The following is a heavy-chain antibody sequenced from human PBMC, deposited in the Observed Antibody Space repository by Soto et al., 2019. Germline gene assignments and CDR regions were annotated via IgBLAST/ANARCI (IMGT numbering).Heavy chain of an antibody. D-gene: IGHD2-2*01. V-gene: IGHV3-23*01. CDR1: GFTFSTYA. J-gene: IGHJ6*02. CDR2: ISGSGGYT. Sequence: LRLSCAASGFTFSTYAMSWVRQAPGKGLEWVSTISGSGGYTYYADSVEGRFTISRANSQNTLDLQMNSLRAEDTAVYYCAKDVCSSTSCYVASFYFYFGMDVWGQGTTVTVSS. CDR3: AKDVCSSTSCYVASFYFYFGMDV.